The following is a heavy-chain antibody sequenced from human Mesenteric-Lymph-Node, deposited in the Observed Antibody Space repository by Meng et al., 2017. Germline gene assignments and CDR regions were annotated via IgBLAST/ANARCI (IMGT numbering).Heavy chain of an antibody. V-gene: IGHV4-34*02. D-gene: IGHD5-24*01. CDR2: INHSGST. CDR3: ATQESRDGHNPY. CDR1: GGSFSGYY. Sequence: QVHLQQWGAGLLKPSETLSLTCAGYGGSFSGYYWTWIRQPPGKGLEWIGEINHSGSTNYNPSLKSRVTISMGKSNNQLSLKLNSVTAADTAVYYCATQESRDGHNPYWGQGTLVTVSS. J-gene: IGHJ4*02.